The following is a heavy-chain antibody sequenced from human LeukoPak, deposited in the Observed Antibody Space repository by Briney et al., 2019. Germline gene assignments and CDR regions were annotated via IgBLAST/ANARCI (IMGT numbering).Heavy chain of an antibody. D-gene: IGHD5-12*01. CDR2: INSNGGST. CDR1: GFTFSAYA. Sequence: GGSLGLSCSVSGFTFSAYAMHWVRQAPGKGLEFLSSINSNGGSTYHADSVKGRFTISRDNSKSTLYLQMRSLRPEDTAVYYCVKSGYSTLSDVDYWGQGTLVTVSS. J-gene: IGHJ4*02. V-gene: IGHV3-64D*08. CDR3: VKSGYSTLSDVDY.